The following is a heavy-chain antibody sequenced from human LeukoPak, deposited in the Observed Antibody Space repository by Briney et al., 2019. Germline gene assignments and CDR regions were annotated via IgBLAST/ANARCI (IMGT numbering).Heavy chain of an antibody. D-gene: IGHD6-19*01. CDR3: ALYGSGWNFDY. CDR2: ISAYNGHT. V-gene: IGHV1-18*01. CDR1: GYTFTIYG. J-gene: IGHJ4*02. Sequence: ASVKVSCKASGYTFTIYGINWVRQAPGQGFEWMGWISAYNGHTNYAQKLQGRVTMTTDTSTSTAYMELRSLRSDDTAVYYCALYGSGWNFDYWGQGSLVTVSS.